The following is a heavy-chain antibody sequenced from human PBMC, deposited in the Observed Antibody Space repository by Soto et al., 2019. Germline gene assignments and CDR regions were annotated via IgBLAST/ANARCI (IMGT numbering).Heavy chain of an antibody. J-gene: IGHJ3*02. CDR1: GFSLSTSGLG. Sequence: QITLKESGPTLVKPTQTLTLTCTFSGFSLSTSGLGVGWIRQPPGKALEWLGIIYWYDDKPYSPSLRSRLTINKATSKNQVFLTMTNMAPVDTATDFCAQSYKNNWFHAGFDIWGQGTMVAVSS. CDR3: AQSYKNNWFHAGFDI. CDR2: IYWYDDK. D-gene: IGHD1-1*01. V-gene: IGHV2-5*01.